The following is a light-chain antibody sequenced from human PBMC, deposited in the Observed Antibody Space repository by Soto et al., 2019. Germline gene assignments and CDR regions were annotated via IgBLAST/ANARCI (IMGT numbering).Light chain of an antibody. CDR2: SNN. Sequence: QSVLTQPPSASWTPGQRVTISCSGSSSNIGSNTVNWYQRLPGTAPKLLIYSNNQRPSGVPDRFSGSKSGTSASLAISGLQSEDEADYYCAAWDDSLNGYYVFGTGTKVTVL. J-gene: IGLJ1*01. CDR1: SSNIGSNT. CDR3: AAWDDSLNGYYV. V-gene: IGLV1-44*01.